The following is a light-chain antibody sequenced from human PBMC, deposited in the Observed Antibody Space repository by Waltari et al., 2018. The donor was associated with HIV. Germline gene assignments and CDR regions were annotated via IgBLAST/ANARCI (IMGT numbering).Light chain of an antibody. V-gene: IGKV3-11*01. CDR1: LTIVNY. CDR3: QQRHSWPLS. Sequence: EIALTQSPVDLSLSPGDRATLSCRANLTIVNYLGWYQQKPGQGPSLLIYDASKRVTGVPVRFSGSGSGTDFSLIINNIQPEDSAVYYCQQRHSWPLSFGGGTKV. J-gene: IGKJ4*01. CDR2: DAS.